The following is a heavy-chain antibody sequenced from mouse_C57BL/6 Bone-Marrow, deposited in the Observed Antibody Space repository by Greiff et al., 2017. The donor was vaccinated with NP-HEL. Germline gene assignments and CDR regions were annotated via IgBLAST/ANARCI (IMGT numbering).Heavy chain of an antibody. D-gene: IGHD3-1*01. CDR3: ARYTARDYAMDY. CDR1: GYTFTDYN. J-gene: IGHJ4*01. Sequence: EVQLQQSGPELVKPGASVKMSCKASGYTFTDYNMHWVKQSHGQSLEWIGYINPNNGGTSSNQKFTGKATLTVNKSSSTAYMELRSLTSEDSAVYYCARYTARDYAMDYWGQGTSVTVSS. V-gene: IGHV1-22*01. CDR2: INPNNGGT.